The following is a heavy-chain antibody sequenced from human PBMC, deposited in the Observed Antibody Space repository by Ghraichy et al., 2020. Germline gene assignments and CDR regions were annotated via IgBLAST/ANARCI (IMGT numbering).Heavy chain of an antibody. CDR2: MYYSGSF. CDR1: ADSISSTTHY. CDR3: ASQLYYDILTGYYISHGFDH. J-gene: IGHJ4*02. Sequence: SETLSLTCTVSADSISSTTHYWGWIRQPPGKGLEWIGSMYYSGSFFYNPSLQSRVTISVDKSKNQFSLRLSSVTAADTAVYYCASQLYYDILTGYYISHGFDHWGQGTVVTVSS. D-gene: IGHD3-9*01. V-gene: IGHV4-39*01.